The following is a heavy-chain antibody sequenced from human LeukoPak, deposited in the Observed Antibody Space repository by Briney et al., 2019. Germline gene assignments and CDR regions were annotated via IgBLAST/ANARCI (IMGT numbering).Heavy chain of an antibody. V-gene: IGHV3-23*01. CDR1: GFTFSSYA. Sequence: PGGSLRLSCAASGFTFSSYAMSWVRQAPGKGLEWVSATCGSGGSTYYADSVKGRFTISRDNSENTLYLQMNNLRAKNKAVYYCASPSAEMTAINVWYFDVWGRGTLVTVSS. D-gene: IGHD5-24*01. CDR3: ASPSAEMTAINVWYFDV. J-gene: IGHJ2*01. CDR2: TCGSGGST.